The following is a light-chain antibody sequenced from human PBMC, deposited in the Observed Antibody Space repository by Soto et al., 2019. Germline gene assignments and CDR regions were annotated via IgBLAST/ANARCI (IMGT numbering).Light chain of an antibody. CDR2: DVS. Sequence: QSVLTQPASVSGSPGQSITISCTGASSDVGSYNFVSWYQQHPGKAPKLMIYDVSKRSSGVSNRFSGSKSGNTASLTISGLQAEDEADYHCCSYSGTSTWVFGGGTKLTVL. CDR1: SSDVGSYNF. CDR3: CSYSGTSTWV. V-gene: IGLV2-23*02. J-gene: IGLJ3*02.